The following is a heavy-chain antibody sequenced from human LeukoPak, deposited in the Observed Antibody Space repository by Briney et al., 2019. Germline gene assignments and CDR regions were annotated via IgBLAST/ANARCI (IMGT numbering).Heavy chain of an antibody. CDR1: GGSISSGGYY. D-gene: IGHD3-3*01. Sequence: SETLSLTCTVSGGSISSGGYYWSWIRQHPGKGLEWIGYIYYSGSTYYNPSLKSRVTISVDTSKNQFSLKLTSVTAADTAVYYCARIPAGFWSGYYYFDYWGQGTLVTVSS. J-gene: IGHJ4*02. CDR3: ARIPAGFWSGYYYFDY. CDR2: IYYSGST. V-gene: IGHV4-31*03.